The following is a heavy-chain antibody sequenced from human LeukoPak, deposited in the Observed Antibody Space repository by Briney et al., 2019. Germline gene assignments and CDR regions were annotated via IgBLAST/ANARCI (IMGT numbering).Heavy chain of an antibody. CDR2: INPNSGGT. Sequence: GASVKVSCKASGYTFIGYYMHWVRQAPGQGLEWMVWINPNSGGTNYAQKFQGRVTMTRDTSISTAYMELNRLRSDDTAVYYCATAYGSGTDFYYWGQGTLVTVSS. CDR3: ATAYGSGTDFYY. CDR1: GYTFIGYY. D-gene: IGHD3-10*01. V-gene: IGHV1-2*02. J-gene: IGHJ4*02.